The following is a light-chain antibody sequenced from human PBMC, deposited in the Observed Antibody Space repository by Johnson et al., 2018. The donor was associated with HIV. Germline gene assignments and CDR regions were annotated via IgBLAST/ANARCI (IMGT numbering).Light chain of an antibody. CDR2: KND. CDR3: GIWDTSLSAGGV. CDR1: SSNIGNNY. Sequence: QSVLTQPPSVSAAPGQKVTISCSGSSSNIGNNYVSWYQQLPGTAPKLLIYKNDKRPSGIPDRFSGSKSGTSATLGITGLQTGDEADNYCGIWDTSLSAGGVFGTGTKVTVL. J-gene: IGLJ1*01. V-gene: IGLV1-51*02.